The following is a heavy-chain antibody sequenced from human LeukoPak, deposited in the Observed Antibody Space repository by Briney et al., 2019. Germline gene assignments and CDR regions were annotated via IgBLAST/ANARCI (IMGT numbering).Heavy chain of an antibody. CDR3: ARDPTYYYDSSGYYD. V-gene: IGHV4-34*01. D-gene: IGHD3-22*01. CDR2: INHSGST. Sequence: SETLSLTCAVDGGFFSGDYCSWIRQPPGKGLEWIGEINHSGSTNYNPSLKSRVTISVDTSTTQFSLKLRSVTAADTAVYYCARDPTYYYDSSGYYDWGQGTLVTVSS. J-gene: IGHJ4*02. CDR1: GGFFSGDY.